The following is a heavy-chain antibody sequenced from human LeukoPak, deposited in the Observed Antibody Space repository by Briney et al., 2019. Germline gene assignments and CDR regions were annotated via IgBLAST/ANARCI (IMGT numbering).Heavy chain of an antibody. V-gene: IGHV1-2*02. CDR2: INPNSGGT. CDR1: GYTFTGYY. D-gene: IGHD4-17*01. Sequence: ASVKVSCKASGYTFTGYYMHWVRLAPGQGLEWIGWINPNSGGTNYAQKFQGRVTMTRDTSISTAYMELSRLRSDDTAVYYCAREMTTVTTWVSDYWGQGTLVTVSS. CDR3: AREMTTVTTWVSDY. J-gene: IGHJ4*02.